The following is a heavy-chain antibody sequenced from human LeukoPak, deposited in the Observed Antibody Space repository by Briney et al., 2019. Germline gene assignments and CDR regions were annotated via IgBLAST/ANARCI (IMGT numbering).Heavy chain of an antibody. CDR3: AKESTYI. CDR1: GFTFKLYW. J-gene: IGHJ3*02. CDR2: INDDGSDT. V-gene: IGHV3-74*01. Sequence: GGSLRLSCAASGFTFKLYWMHWVRQVPGKRPVWVSRINDDGSDTVYADSVRGRFTISRDDAKNTLHLQLTSLRIEDTAIYYCAKESTYIWGQGTMVTVSS.